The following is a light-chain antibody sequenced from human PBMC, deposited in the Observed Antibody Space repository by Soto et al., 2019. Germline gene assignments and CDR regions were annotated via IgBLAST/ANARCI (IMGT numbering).Light chain of an antibody. CDR3: QQYGRSPPIT. V-gene: IGKV3-20*01. J-gene: IGKJ5*01. CDR2: GAS. CDR1: QTVSSNH. Sequence: EVVLTQSPGTLSLSPGERATLSCRASQTVSSNHLIWYQQKPGQAPTLLIYGASSRATGIPDRFSGSASGTDFTLTISKLEPEDFAVYYCQQYGRSPPITFVQGTRLEIK.